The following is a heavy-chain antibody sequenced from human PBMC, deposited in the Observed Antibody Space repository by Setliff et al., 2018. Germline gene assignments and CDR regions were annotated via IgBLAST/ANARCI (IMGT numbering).Heavy chain of an antibody. CDR3: ARGYYNFLSGYYTPYYFDY. J-gene: IGHJ4*02. CDR2: IYYSGNT. D-gene: IGHD3-3*01. Sequence: PSETLSLTCTVSRGSIRNYYWSWIRQPPGKGLEWIGYIYYSGNTNYNPSLKSRVTISVDTSKNQFSLKLSSVTAADTAVYFCARGYYNFLSGYYTPYYFDYWGQGTLVTVSS. V-gene: IGHV4-59*01. CDR1: RGSIRNYY.